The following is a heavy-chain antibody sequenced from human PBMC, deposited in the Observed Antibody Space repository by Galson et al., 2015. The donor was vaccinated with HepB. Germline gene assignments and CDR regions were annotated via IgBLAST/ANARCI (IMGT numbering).Heavy chain of an antibody. CDR1: GYTFTSSG. CDR2: ISAYNGNT. J-gene: IGHJ6*03. Sequence: SVKVSCKASGYTFTSSGMSWVRQAPGQGLEWMGWISAYNGNTNYAQKLQGRVTMTTDTSTSTAYMALRSLKSDDTGVYYCARLVGATSHDYYYYMDVWGKGTTVTVSS. D-gene: IGHD1-26*01. CDR3: ARLVGATSHDYYYYMDV. V-gene: IGHV1-18*01.